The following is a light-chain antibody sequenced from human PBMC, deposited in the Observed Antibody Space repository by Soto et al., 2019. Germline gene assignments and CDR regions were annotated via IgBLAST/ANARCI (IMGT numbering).Light chain of an antibody. CDR2: DAS. CDR1: QGISNW. V-gene: IGKV1-5*01. CDR3: QQFRGT. Sequence: DIQMTQSPSTLSASVGYRVTITCRASQGISNWLVWYQQKPGKAPKLLIYDASTLESGVPSRFSGSGSGTELTLTISSLLPDDFATYYCQQFRGTVGQGNKVDIK. J-gene: IGKJ1*01.